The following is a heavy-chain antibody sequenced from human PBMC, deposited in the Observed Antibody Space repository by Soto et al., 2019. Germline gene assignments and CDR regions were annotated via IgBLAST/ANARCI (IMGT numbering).Heavy chain of an antibody. J-gene: IGHJ5*02. V-gene: IGHV4-59*08. CDR1: GGSISSYY. CDR2: IYYSGST. Sequence: PSETLSLTCTVSGGSISSYYWSWIRQPPGKGLEWIGYIYYSGSTNYNPSLKSRVTISVDTSKNQFSLELSSVTAADTAVYYCARQIYSGYLCWFDPWGQGTLVTVSS. CDR3: ARQIYSGYLCWFDP. D-gene: IGHD5-12*01.